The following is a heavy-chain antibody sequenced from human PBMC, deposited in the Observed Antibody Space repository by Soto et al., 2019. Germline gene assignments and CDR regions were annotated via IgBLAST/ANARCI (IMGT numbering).Heavy chain of an antibody. CDR1: GFTFSSYS. CDR3: AREWGYYDYVWGSYRHDAFDI. D-gene: IGHD3-16*02. J-gene: IGHJ3*02. CDR2: ISSSSSTI. Sequence: PGGSLRLSCAASGFTFSSYSMNWVRQAPGKGLEWVSYISSSSSTIYYADSVKGRFTISRDNAKNSLYLQMNSLRDEDTAVYYCAREWGYYDYVWGSYRHDAFDIWGQGTMVTVSS. V-gene: IGHV3-48*02.